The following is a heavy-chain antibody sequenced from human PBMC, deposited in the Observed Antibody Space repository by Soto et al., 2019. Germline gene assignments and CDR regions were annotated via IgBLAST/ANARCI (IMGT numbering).Heavy chain of an antibody. CDR3: ARARVGGIVGATPVTQDYYYYGMDV. J-gene: IGHJ6*02. D-gene: IGHD1-26*01. V-gene: IGHV1-69*13. CDR1: GGTFSSYA. Sequence: GASVKVSCKASGGTFSSYAISWVRQAPGQGLEWMGGITPIFGTANYAQKFQGRVTITADESTSTAYMELSSLRSEDTAVYYCARARVGGIVGATPVTQDYYYYGMDVWGQGTTVTVSS. CDR2: ITPIFGTA.